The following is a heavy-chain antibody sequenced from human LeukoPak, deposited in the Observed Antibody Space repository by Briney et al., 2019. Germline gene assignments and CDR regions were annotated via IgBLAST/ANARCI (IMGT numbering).Heavy chain of an antibody. CDR2: IYYSGGT. J-gene: IGHJ3*02. Sequence: SETLSLTCTASGGSITSSSHYWGWIRQPPGKGLGWIGSIYYSGGTNYNPSLKSRVTISVDTSKNQFSLKLSSVTAADTAVYYCARERNSRRAFDIWGQGTMVTVSS. D-gene: IGHD6-13*01. CDR3: ARERNSRRAFDI. V-gene: IGHV4-39*07. CDR1: GGSITSSSHY.